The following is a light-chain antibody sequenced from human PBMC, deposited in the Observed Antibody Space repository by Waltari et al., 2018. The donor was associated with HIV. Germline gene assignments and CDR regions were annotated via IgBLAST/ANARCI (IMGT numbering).Light chain of an antibody. CDR1: QSVSSY. CDR2: DAF. V-gene: IGKV3-11*01. Sequence: EIVLTQSPATLSLSPGERATISCRASQSVSSYLAWYQQKPGQAPRLLIYDAFKRATGIPARFSGSGSGTDFTLTISSLEPEDFAVYYCQQRSNWPPWTFGQGTKVEIK. CDR3: QQRSNWPPWT. J-gene: IGKJ1*01.